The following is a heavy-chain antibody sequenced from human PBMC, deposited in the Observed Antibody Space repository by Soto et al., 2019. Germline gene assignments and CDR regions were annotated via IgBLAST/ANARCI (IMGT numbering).Heavy chain of an antibody. Sequence: GGSLRLSCAASGFTFSTYAMSWVRQAQGKGLEWVSAISGSGGSTYYADSMKGRFTISRDNSKNTLYLQMNSLRAGDTAVYYCARPNLYCTSTSCYDSWGQGTLVTVSS. CDR2: ISGSGGST. J-gene: IGHJ4*02. CDR1: GFTFSTYA. CDR3: ARPNLYCTSTSCYDS. V-gene: IGHV3-23*01. D-gene: IGHD2-2*01.